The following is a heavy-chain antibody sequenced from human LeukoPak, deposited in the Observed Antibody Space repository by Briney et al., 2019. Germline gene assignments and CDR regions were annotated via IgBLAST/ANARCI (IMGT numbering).Heavy chain of an antibody. Sequence: SETLSLTCTVSGGSISSGSYYWSWIRQPAGKGLEWIGRIYTSGSTNYNPSLKSRVTISVDTSKNQFSLKLSSVTAADTAVYYCARDLERQWFGEVSGAFDIWGQGTMVTVSS. CDR3: ARDLERQWFGEVSGAFDI. CDR2: IYTSGST. D-gene: IGHD3-10*01. CDR1: GGSISSGSYY. V-gene: IGHV4-61*02. J-gene: IGHJ3*02.